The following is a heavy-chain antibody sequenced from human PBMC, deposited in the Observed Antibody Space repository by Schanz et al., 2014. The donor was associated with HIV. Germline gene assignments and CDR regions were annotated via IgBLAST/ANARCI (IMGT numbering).Heavy chain of an antibody. CDR3: ARQQLWPSGVFDS. V-gene: IGHV4-34*01. CDR1: GGSFSGDY. D-gene: IGHD5-18*01. Sequence: QVQLQQWGAGLLKPSETLSLTCAVYGGSFSGDYWTWLRQSPGKALEWIGEINDSGRASINPSLKSRVTMSVDTSKNQFSLSLNSVTAADTAMYYCARQQLWPSGVFDSWGQGTLVTVSS. J-gene: IGHJ4*02. CDR2: INDSGRA.